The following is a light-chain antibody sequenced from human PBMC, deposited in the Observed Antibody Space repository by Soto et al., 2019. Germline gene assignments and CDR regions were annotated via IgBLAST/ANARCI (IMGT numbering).Light chain of an antibody. CDR3: QQYYSTPYT. V-gene: IGKV1-9*01. Sequence: DIQLTQSPSFLSASVGDRVTVSCRASQDISTSLAWFQQKAGKVPQLLVYPASTLQDGVPSRFSGSGSGTYFTLTINNLQAEDVAVYYCQQYYSTPYTFGQGTKLEIK. CDR1: QDISTS. J-gene: IGKJ2*01. CDR2: PAS.